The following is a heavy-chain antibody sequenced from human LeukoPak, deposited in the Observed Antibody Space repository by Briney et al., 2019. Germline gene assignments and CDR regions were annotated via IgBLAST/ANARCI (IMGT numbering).Heavy chain of an antibody. CDR1: GFTFSSYG. CDR2: IRYDGSNK. J-gene: IGHJ4*02. D-gene: IGHD6-13*01. V-gene: IGHV3-30*02. CDR3: AKRDSSSWYLLDY. Sequence: GGSLRLSCAASGFTFSSYGMHWVRQAPGKGLEWVAFIRYDGSNKYYADSVKGRFTISRDNSKNTLYLQMNSLRAEDTAVYYCAKRDSSSWYLLDYWRQGTLVTVSS.